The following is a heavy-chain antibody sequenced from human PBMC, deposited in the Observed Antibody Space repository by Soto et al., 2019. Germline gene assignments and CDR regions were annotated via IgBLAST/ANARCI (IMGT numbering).Heavy chain of an antibody. CDR2: INAGSGSS. D-gene: IGHD2-8*01. V-gene: IGHV1-3*01. CDR1: GYTFTRYA. CDR3: ARERAVSTNFFDY. Sequence: ASVKVSCKASGYTFTRYAIHWVRQAPGQGLEWMGWINAGSGSSRYSQNFQGRVTITRDTSASTAYMELNSLVFEDTGVYFCARERAVSTNFFDYWGQGTLVTVSS. J-gene: IGHJ4*02.